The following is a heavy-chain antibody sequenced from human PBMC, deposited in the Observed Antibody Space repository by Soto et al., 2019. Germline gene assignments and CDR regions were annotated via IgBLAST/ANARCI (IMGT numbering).Heavy chain of an antibody. CDR3: ARGLSFDY. V-gene: IGHV4-34*01. Sequence: QVQLQQWGAGLLKPSETLSLTCAVYGGSFSGYYWSWIRQPPGKGLEWIGEINHSGSTNYNPSLKIPVTISVDTSKTQFSLKLSSVTAADTAVYYCARGLSFDYWGQGTLVTVSS. CDR2: INHSGST. CDR1: GGSFSGYY. J-gene: IGHJ4*02.